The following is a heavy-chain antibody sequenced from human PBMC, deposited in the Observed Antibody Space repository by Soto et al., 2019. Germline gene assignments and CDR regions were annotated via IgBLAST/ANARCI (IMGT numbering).Heavy chain of an antibody. J-gene: IGHJ6*03. CDR3: VRVADFWSGANYYYMDV. V-gene: IGHV3-48*01. Sequence: PGGSLRLSCAASGFTFSTYNMNWVRQAPGKGLGWVSYISRSSSTIYYADSVKDRFTISRDNAKNSLYLQMNSLRGEDTAVYYCVRVADFWSGANYYYMDVWGKGTTVTVSS. D-gene: IGHD3-3*01. CDR2: ISRSSSTI. CDR1: GFTFSTYN.